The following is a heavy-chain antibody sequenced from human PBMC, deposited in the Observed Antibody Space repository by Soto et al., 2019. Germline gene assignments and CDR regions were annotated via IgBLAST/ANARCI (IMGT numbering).Heavy chain of an antibody. V-gene: IGHV4-30-2*01. J-gene: IGHJ6*02. CDR3: AKGAAANLGYYALDV. D-gene: IGHD6-25*01. Sequence: PSKTLSLTCVVSGGSVSSGGYSWNWIRQPPGKGLEWIGYMYQSGSTYYNPSLNSRVTISVDRSENQFSLKLTSVTAADTAVYYCAKGAAANLGYYALDVWGQGTTVTVSS. CDR1: GGSVSSGGYS. CDR2: MYQSGST.